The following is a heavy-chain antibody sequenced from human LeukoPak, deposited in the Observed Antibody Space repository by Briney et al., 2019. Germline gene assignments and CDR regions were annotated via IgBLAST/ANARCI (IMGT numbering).Heavy chain of an antibody. CDR2: TYYRSTWYN. CDR1: GDSVSSNSVT. CDR3: ARRLTQYDCFDP. D-gene: IGHD2-2*01. J-gene: IGHJ5*02. V-gene: IGHV6-1*01. Sequence: SQTLSLTCAISGDSVSSNSVTWNWIRQSPSRGLEWLGRTYYRSTWYNDYAVSVRGRITVNPDTSKNQFSLHLNSVTPEDTAVYYCARRLTQYDCFDPWGQGILVTVST.